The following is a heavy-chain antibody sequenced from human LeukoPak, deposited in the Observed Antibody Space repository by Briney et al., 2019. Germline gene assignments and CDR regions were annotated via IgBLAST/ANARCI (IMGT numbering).Heavy chain of an antibody. J-gene: IGHJ4*02. D-gene: IGHD6-19*01. V-gene: IGHV1-18*01. CDR2: ISAYNGNT. CDR3: ARDLVIGRIAVAGSFDY. Sequence: ASVTVSCKASGYTFTSYGISWVRQAPGQGLEWMGWISAYNGNTNYAQKLQGRVTMTTDTSTSTAYMELRSLRSDDTAVYYCARDLVIGRIAVAGSFDYWGQGTLVTVSS. CDR1: GYTFTSYG.